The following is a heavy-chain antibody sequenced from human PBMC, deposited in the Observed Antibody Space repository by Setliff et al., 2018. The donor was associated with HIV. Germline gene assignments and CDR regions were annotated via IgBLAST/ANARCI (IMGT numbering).Heavy chain of an antibody. V-gene: IGHV3-72*01. CDR3: VGLRYYADGAWHGGDY. CDR1: GFIFSDRY. Sequence: GSLRLSCVASGFIFSDRYMDWVRQAPGKGLEWIGRSRNKANSYSTEYAASVKGRFTISRDASKSSMYLQMNSLKSEDTAVYYCVGLRYYADGAWHGGDYWGQGSLVTVSS. D-gene: IGHD2-8*01. J-gene: IGHJ4*02. CDR2: SRNKANSYST.